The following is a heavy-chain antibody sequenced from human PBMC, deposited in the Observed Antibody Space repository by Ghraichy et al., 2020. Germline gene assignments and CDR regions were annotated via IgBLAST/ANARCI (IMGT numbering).Heavy chain of an antibody. CDR1: GGSISNGAYS. V-gene: IGHV4-30-2*01. Sequence: SETLSLTCAVSGGSISNGAYSWSWIRQPPGKGLEWIGYIYHSGSTYYNPSLKSRVTISVDRSKNQFSLKLNSVTAADTAVYYCARAVVVVLPDVIIGPGWFDPWGQGTLVTVSS. J-gene: IGHJ5*02. D-gene: IGHD2-15*01. CDR3: ARAVVVVLPDVIIGPGWFDP. CDR2: IYHSGST.